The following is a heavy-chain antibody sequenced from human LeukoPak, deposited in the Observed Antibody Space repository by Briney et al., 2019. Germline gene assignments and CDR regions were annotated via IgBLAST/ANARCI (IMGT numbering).Heavy chain of an antibody. CDR2: IYYSGST. Sequence: SETLSLTCTVSGGSISGYYWSWFRQPPGKGLECIGDIYYSGSTNYNPSLKSRVTISVDTSKNQFSLKLSSVTAADTAVYYCVRANHFDYWGQGTLVTVSS. CDR1: GGSISGYY. J-gene: IGHJ4*02. CDR3: VRANHFDY. V-gene: IGHV4-59*01. D-gene: IGHD1-14*01.